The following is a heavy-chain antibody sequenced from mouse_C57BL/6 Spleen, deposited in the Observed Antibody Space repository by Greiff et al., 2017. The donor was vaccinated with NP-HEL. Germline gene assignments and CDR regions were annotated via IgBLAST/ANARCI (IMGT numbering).Heavy chain of an antibody. V-gene: IGHV1-18*01. CDR1: GYTFTDYN. CDR3: ARGGIYYDYDSFAD. D-gene: IGHD2-4*01. J-gene: IGHJ3*01. CDR2: INPNNGGT. Sequence: VQLQQSGPELVKPGASVKIPCKASGYTFTDYNMDWVKQSHGKSLEWIGDINPNNGGTIYNQKFKGKATLTVDKSSSTAYMELRSLTSEDTAVYYWARGGIYYDYDSFADWGQGTLVTVS.